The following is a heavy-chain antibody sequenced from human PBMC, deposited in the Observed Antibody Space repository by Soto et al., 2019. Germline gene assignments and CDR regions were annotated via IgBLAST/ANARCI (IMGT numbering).Heavy chain of an antibody. D-gene: IGHD2-15*01. V-gene: IGHV4-59*01. CDR3: ARESGCSGGSCYQNWFDP. Sequence: SETLSLTCTVSGGSISSYYWSWIRQPPGKGLEWIGYIYYSGSTNYNPSLKSRVTISVDTSKNQFSLKLSSVTAADTAVYYCARESGCSGGSCYQNWFDPWGQGTLVTVSS. J-gene: IGHJ5*02. CDR1: GGSISSYY. CDR2: IYYSGST.